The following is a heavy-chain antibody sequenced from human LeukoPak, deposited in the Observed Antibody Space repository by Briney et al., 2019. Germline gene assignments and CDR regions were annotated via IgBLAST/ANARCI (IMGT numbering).Heavy chain of an antibody. CDR3: ARDPSPTGSYYDY. V-gene: IGHV1-46*01. CDR2: INPSGGST. Sequence: ASVKVSCKASGYTFTSSYMHWVRQAPGQGLEWMGIINPSGGSTSYAQKFQGRVTMTRDMSTSTVYMELSSLRSEDTAVYYCARDPSPTGSYYDYWGQGTLVTVSS. J-gene: IGHJ4*02. D-gene: IGHD1-1*01. CDR1: GYTFTSSY.